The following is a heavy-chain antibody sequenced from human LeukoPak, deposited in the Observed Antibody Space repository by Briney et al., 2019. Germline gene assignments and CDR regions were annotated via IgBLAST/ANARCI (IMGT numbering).Heavy chain of an antibody. V-gene: IGHV4-34*01. D-gene: IGHD1-14*01. Sequence: PSETLSLTCAVYGGSFSGYYWNWIRQPPGKGLEWIGEINHSGSTNYNPSLKSRVTILVDTSKNQFSLKLSSVTAADTAVYYCARGWVATTPYYYYGIDVWGKGTTVTVSS. J-gene: IGHJ6*04. CDR1: GGSFSGYY. CDR3: ARGWVATTPYYYYGIDV. CDR2: INHSGST.